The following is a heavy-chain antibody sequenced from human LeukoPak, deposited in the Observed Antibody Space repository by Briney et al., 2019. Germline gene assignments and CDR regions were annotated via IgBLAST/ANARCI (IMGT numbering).Heavy chain of an antibody. Sequence: PGGSLRLSCAASGFTFSSYTMNWVRQAPGKGLEWVSYISGGSTTIYYADSVRGRFTISRDNAKNSLCLQMNSLRDEGTAGYYCARGGLGDFQHWGQGTLVTVSS. D-gene: IGHD1-26*01. V-gene: IGHV3-48*02. CDR2: ISGGSTTI. CDR3: ARGGLGDFQH. J-gene: IGHJ1*01. CDR1: GFTFSSYT.